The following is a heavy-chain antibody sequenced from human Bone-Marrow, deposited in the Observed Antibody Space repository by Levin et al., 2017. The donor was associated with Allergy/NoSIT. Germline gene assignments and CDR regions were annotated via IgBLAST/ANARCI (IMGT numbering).Heavy chain of an antibody. Sequence: GESLKISCAASGFTFRNYGVHWVRQAPGKGLEWVAVITHDGSNKHYADSVKGRFAISRDNSKNTLYLQMNSLRTEDTAVYYCAKDGGYHYASGSSHYEYWGRGTLVTVSS. CDR1: GFTFRNYG. D-gene: IGHD3-10*01. V-gene: IGHV3-30*18. CDR2: ITHDGSNK. J-gene: IGHJ4*02. CDR3: AKDGGYHYASGSSHYEY.